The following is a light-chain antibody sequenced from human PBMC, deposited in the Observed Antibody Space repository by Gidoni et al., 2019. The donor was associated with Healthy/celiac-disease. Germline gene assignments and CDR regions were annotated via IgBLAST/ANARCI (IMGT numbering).Light chain of an antibody. CDR2: WAS. Sequence: GSLGERATINCKSSQSVLYSSNNKNYLAWYQQKPGQPPKLLIYWASTRESGVPDRFSGSGSGTDFTLTISSLQAEDVAVYYCQQYYSTHSLTFXGXTKVEIK. V-gene: IGKV4-1*01. J-gene: IGKJ4*01. CDR3: QQYYSTHSLT. CDR1: QSVLYSSNNKNY.